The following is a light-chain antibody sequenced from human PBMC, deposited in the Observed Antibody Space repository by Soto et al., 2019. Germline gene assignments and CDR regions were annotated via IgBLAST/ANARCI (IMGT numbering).Light chain of an antibody. CDR1: SANIGSNP. Sequence: QSVLTQPPSASGTPGQRVTLSCSGSSANIGSNPVIWYQQLPGTAPSLLMYTNNQRPSGVPDRVSGSESGTSASLAISGLQSEDEDEYYCAAWDYSLDGPVFGGGTKLTVL. CDR3: AAWDYSLDGPV. J-gene: IGLJ3*02. V-gene: IGLV1-44*01. CDR2: TNN.